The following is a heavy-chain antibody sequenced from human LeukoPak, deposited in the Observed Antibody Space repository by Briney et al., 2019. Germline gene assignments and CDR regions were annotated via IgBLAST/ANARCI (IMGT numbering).Heavy chain of an antibody. D-gene: IGHD2-15*01. J-gene: IGHJ4*02. CDR1: GFTFDNYG. CDR3: AKAGAVVVVAAKFFDY. Sequence: GGSLRLSCAASGFTFDNYGMNWVRQAPGKGLEWVSSINWNGGNTGYADSVKGRFTISRDNSKNTLYLQMNSLRAEDTAVYYCAKAGAVVVVAAKFFDYWGQGTLVTVSS. CDR2: INWNGGNT. V-gene: IGHV3-20*04.